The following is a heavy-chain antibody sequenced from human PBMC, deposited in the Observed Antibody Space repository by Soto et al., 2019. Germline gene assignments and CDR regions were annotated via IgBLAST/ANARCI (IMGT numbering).Heavy chain of an antibody. Sequence: LSLTCTVSGGSISSSSYYWGWIRQPPGKGLEWIGSIYYSGSTYYNPSLKSRVTISVDTSKNQSSLKLSSVTAADTAVYYCARPWFSSGWYYDAFDIWGQGTMVTVSS. D-gene: IGHD6-19*01. CDR3: ARPWFSSGWYYDAFDI. J-gene: IGHJ3*02. V-gene: IGHV4-39*01. CDR2: IYYSGST. CDR1: GGSISSSSYY.